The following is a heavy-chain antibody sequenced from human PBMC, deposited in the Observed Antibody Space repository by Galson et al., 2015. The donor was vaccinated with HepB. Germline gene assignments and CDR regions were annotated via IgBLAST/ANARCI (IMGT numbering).Heavy chain of an antibody. V-gene: IGHV6-1*01. CDR2: TYYRSKWYN. J-gene: IGHJ4*02. D-gene: IGHD3-22*01. CDR1: EDSVSSNSAA. Sequence: CAISEDSVSSNSAAWNWIRQSLSRGPEWLGRTYYRSKWYNDYAVSVKSRITINPDTSKNQFSLQLNSVTPEDTAVYYCAREFRTGYYDSSGSLDYWGQGTLVTVSS. CDR3: AREFRTGYYDSSGSLDY.